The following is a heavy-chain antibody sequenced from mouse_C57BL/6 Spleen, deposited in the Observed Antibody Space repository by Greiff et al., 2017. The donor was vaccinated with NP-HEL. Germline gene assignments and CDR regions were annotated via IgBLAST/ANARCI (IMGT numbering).Heavy chain of an antibody. CDR3: ARDPFYDYDTWFAY. Sequence: EVKLVESGGGLVKPGGSLKLSCAASGFTFSSYAMSWVRQTPEKRLEWVATISGGGSYTYYPDNVKGRFTISRDNAKNNLYLQMSHLKSEDTAMYYCARDPFYDYDTWFAYWGHVTLVTVSA. J-gene: IGHJ3*01. D-gene: IGHD2-4*01. V-gene: IGHV5-4*01. CDR1: GFTFSSYA. CDR2: ISGGGSYT.